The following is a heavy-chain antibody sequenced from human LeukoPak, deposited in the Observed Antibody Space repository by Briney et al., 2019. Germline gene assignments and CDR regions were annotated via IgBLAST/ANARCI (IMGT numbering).Heavy chain of an antibody. CDR3: ARSPRGSHFDY. Sequence: GGSLRLSCAASGFTLDTYDMNWVRQSPEKGLEWLSYVSTGGTTIFYADSVKGRFTISRDNADNSVYLQMNSLRAEDTAVYYCARSPRGSHFDYWGLGTLVTVSS. CDR2: VSTGGTTI. CDR1: GFTLDTYD. J-gene: IGHJ4*02. V-gene: IGHV3-48*03. D-gene: IGHD3-16*01.